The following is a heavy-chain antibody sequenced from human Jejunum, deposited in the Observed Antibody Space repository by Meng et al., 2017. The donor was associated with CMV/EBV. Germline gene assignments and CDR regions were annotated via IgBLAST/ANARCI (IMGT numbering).Heavy chain of an antibody. CDR3: ANQMPWNYYYGMDL. CDR2: ISSTSSYI. D-gene: IGHD2-2*01. Sequence: SEFSFSSYNMNWVRQAPGKGLEWVASISSTSSYIYYADSLKGRFTISRDNAKNSLYLQMNSLRAEDTAVYYCANQMPWNYYYGMDLWGQGTTVTVSS. J-gene: IGHJ6*02. CDR1: EFSFSSYN. V-gene: IGHV3-21*01.